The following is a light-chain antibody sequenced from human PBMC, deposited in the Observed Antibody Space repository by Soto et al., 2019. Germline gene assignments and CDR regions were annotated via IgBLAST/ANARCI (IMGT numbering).Light chain of an antibody. J-gene: IGKJ2*01. CDR1: QSISSN. CDR3: QQNYSPPMYT. V-gene: IGKV1-39*01. CDR2: AAS. Sequence: DIQMTQSPSSLSASVGDRVTITCRASQSISSNLNWYQQKPGKAPKLLIYAASSLKSGVPSRFSGSGSGTDFTLTISSLQPEDFATYYCQQNYSPPMYTFGQGTKLEIK.